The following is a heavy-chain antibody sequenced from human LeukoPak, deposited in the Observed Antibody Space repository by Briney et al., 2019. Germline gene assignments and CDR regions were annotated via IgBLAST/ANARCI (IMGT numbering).Heavy chain of an antibody. CDR2: MSYSGST. D-gene: IGHD2-2*01. V-gene: IGHV4-39*07. CDR3: ATEELAGTTSLDY. CDR1: GGSISSSSYY. J-gene: IGHJ4*02. Sequence: PSETLSLTCTVSGGSISSSSYYWGWIRQPPGKGLEWIGSMSYSGSTYYNPSLKSRVTISVDTSKNQFSLKLSSVTAADTAVYYCATEELAGTTSLDYWGQGTLVTVSS.